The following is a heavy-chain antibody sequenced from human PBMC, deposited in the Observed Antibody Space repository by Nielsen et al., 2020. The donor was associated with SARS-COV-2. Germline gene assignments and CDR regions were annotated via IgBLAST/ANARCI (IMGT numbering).Heavy chain of an antibody. D-gene: IGHD6-13*01. CDR3: ARGMNGIAAAQHYYYGMDV. CDR2: INPNSGGT. Sequence: WVRQAPGQGLEWMGRINPNSGGTNYAQKLQGRVTMTTDTPTSTAYMELSRLRSDDTAVYYCARGMNGIAAAQHYYYGMDVWGQGTTVTSP. J-gene: IGHJ6*02. V-gene: IGHV1-2*06.